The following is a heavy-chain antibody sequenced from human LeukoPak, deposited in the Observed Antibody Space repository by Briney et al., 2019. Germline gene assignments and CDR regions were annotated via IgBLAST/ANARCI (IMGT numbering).Heavy chain of an antibody. CDR2: ISSSSNTI. V-gene: IGHV3-48*04. CDR3: AKDSQKPDSGYDSAY. Sequence: PGGSLRLSCAASGFTFNTYSMNWVRQAPGKGLEWISHISSSSNTIYYADSVKGRFTISRDNAKNSLYLQMNSLRAEDTALYYCAKDSQKPDSGYDSAYWGQGTLVTVSS. J-gene: IGHJ4*02. D-gene: IGHD5-12*01. CDR1: GFTFNTYS.